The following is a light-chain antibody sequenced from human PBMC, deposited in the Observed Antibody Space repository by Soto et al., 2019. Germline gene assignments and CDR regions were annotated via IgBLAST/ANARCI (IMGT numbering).Light chain of an antibody. V-gene: IGKV3-11*01. CDR3: QNSSSWIT. Sequence: IVLTQSPATLSLWPGETAILSCRASQSVSSYLSWYQQKPGQAPRLLIYDASSRAPGVPARFSGSGSGTDFTLTISSLEPEDFALYYCQNSSSWITFGQGTRLEIE. CDR1: QSVSSY. J-gene: IGKJ5*01. CDR2: DAS.